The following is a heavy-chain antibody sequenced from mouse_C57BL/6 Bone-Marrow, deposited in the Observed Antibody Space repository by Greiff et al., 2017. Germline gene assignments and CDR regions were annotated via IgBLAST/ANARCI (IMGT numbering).Heavy chain of an antibody. CDR2: IYPRSGNT. J-gene: IGHJ2*01. Sequence: QVQLKQSGAELARPGASVKLSCKASGYTFTSYGISWVKQRTGQGLEWIGEIYPRSGNTYYNEKFKGKATLTADKSSSTAYLELRSLTPEDSAVYFCARRDYYFDYGGQGTTLTVSS. V-gene: IGHV1-81*01. CDR3: ARRDYYFDY. CDR1: GYTFTSYG.